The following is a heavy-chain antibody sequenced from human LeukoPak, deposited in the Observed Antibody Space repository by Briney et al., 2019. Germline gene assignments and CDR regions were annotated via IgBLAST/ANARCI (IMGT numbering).Heavy chain of an antibody. CDR1: GFTFSSYS. D-gene: IGHD3-22*01. J-gene: IGHJ3*02. Sequence: GGSLRLSCAASGFTFSSYSMNWVRQAPGKGLEWVSSISSSSSYIYYADSVKGRFTISRDNAKKSLYLQMNSLRAEDTAVYYCARAGSLYENSRAFDIWGQGTMVTVSS. CDR2: ISSSSSYI. V-gene: IGHV3-21*01. CDR3: ARAGSLYENSRAFDI.